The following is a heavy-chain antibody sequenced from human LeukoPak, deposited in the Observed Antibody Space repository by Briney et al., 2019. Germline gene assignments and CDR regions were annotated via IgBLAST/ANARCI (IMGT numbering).Heavy chain of an antibody. D-gene: IGHD3-22*01. J-gene: IGHJ3*02. CDR2: IYYSGST. Sequence: SETLSLTCTVSGGSISSYYWSWIRQPPGKGLEWIGYIYYSGSTNYNPSLKSRVTISVDTSKNQFSLKLSSVTAADTAVYYCARYYYDNSGSLYAFDIWGQGTMVTVSS. CDR1: GGSISSYY. CDR3: ARYYYDNSGSLYAFDI. V-gene: IGHV4-59*01.